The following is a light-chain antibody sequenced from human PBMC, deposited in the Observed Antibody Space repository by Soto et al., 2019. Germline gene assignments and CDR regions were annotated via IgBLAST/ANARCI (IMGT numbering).Light chain of an antibody. CDR3: QQYYSYPPA. Sequence: AIRMTQSPSSFSASTGDRVTITCRASQGISSYLAWYQQKPGKAPKLLIYAASTLQSGVPSRFSGSGSGTDSTLTISCLQSEDFATYYCQQYYSYPPAFGQGTKVDIK. CDR2: AAS. J-gene: IGKJ1*01. V-gene: IGKV1-8*01. CDR1: QGISSY.